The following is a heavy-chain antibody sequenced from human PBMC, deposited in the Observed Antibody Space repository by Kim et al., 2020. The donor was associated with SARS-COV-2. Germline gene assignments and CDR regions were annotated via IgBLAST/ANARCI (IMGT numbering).Heavy chain of an antibody. Sequence: SETLSLTCTVSGGSISSYYWSWIRQPPGKGLEWIGYIYYSGSTNYNPSLKSRVTISVDTSKNQFSLKLSSVTAADTAVYYCARVPAVAGTNFRGYAFDIWGQGTMVTVSS. J-gene: IGHJ3*02. CDR2: IYYSGST. D-gene: IGHD6-19*01. V-gene: IGHV4-59*01. CDR1: GGSISSYY. CDR3: ARVPAVAGTNFRGYAFDI.